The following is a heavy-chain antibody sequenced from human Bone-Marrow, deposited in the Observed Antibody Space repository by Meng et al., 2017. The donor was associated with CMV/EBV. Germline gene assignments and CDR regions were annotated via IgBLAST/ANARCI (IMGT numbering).Heavy chain of an antibody. V-gene: IGHV4-61*01. CDR3: ARDGYYGMDV. J-gene: IGHJ6*02. CDR2: IYYSGST. Sequence: SETLSLTCTVSGGSISSSSYYWGWIRQPPGKGLEWIGYIYYSGSTNYNPSLKSRVTISVNTSKNQFTLKLSSVTAADTAVDYCARDGYYGMDVWGQGTTVTVSS. CDR1: GGSISSSSYY.